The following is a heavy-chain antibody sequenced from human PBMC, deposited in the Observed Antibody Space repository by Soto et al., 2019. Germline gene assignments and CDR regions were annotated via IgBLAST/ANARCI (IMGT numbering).Heavy chain of an antibody. Sequence: ASVKVSCKASGYTFTSYYMHWVRQAPGQGLEWMGKIKPSGGSTSYAQKYQGRVTMTRDTSTSTVYMEMSRLRSEDTAVYYCARKGYYYDILTGYYTAGYYMDVWGKGTTVTVSS. CDR3: ARKGYYYDILTGYYTAGYYMDV. V-gene: IGHV1-46*03. CDR1: GYTFTSYY. J-gene: IGHJ6*03. D-gene: IGHD3-9*01. CDR2: IKPSGGST.